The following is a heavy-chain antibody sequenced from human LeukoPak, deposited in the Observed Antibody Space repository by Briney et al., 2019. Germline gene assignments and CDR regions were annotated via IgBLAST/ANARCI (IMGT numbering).Heavy chain of an antibody. D-gene: IGHD2-21*01. CDR1: GFTFSSYW. CDR2: IKQDGADK. J-gene: IGHJ4*02. V-gene: IGHV3-7*01. Sequence: GGSLRLSCAASGFTFSSYWMSWVRQAPGKGLEWVANIKQDGADKYYVDSMKGRFTISRDNAKNSLCLQMDSLRAEDTAVYYCAREDSVALLSHWGQGTLVTVSS. CDR3: AREDSVALLSH.